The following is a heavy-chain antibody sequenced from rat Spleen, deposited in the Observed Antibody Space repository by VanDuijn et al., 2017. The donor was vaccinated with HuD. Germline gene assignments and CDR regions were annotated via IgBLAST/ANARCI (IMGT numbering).Heavy chain of an antibody. CDR1: GFSITSAFG. Sequence: EVHLQESGPGLVKPSQSLSLTCSVTGFSITSAFGWSWIRKFPGNKLEWMGYINSAGSTNYNPPLKSQISITRDTFKNQFFLHLTSVTTDDSATYYCAGSPHQSGGYPIDYWGQGVMVTVSS. CDR2: INSAGST. V-gene: IGHV3-3*01. CDR3: AGSPHQSGGYPIDY. J-gene: IGHJ2*01. D-gene: IGHD1-12*02.